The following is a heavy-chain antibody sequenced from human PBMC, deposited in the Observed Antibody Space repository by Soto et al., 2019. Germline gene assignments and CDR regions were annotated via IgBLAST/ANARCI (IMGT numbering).Heavy chain of an antibody. CDR1: GFSLSTSGMC. Sequence: SGPTLVNPTQTLTLTCTFSGFSLSTSGMCVSWIRQPPGKALEWLARIDWDDDKYYSTSLETRLTISKDTSKNQVVLTMTNTDPVDTGTYYCARIRGGGYNWDQLSYFDYWGQGTLVTVST. CDR2: IDWDDDK. V-gene: IGHV2-70*11. J-gene: IGHJ4*02. CDR3: ARIRGGGYNWDQLSYFDY. D-gene: IGHD5-12*01.